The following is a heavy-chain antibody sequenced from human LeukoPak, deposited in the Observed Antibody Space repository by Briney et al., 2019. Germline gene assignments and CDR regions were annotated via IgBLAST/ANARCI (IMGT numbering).Heavy chain of an antibody. CDR2: INHSGST. CDR1: GGSFSGYY. D-gene: IGHD6-19*01. CDR3: ARDDAVAGMDY. J-gene: IGHJ4*02. Sequence: SETLSLTCAVYGGSFSGYYWSWIRQPPGKGLEWIGEINHSGSTNYNPSLKSRVTISVDTSKNQFSLKLSSVTAADTAVYYCARDDAVAGMDYWGQGTLVTVSS. V-gene: IGHV4-34*01.